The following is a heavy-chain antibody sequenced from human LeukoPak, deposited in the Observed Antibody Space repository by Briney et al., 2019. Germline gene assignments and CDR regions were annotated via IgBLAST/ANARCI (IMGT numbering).Heavy chain of an antibody. Sequence: GGSVRLSCEASGFTFRASSVNWVRQAPGKGLEWLAYLANDDSITYYADSVRGRFTLSKDNAKNLVYLQMNSLRADDTAVYYCAKIKGPTLSTCYMDVWGSGTTVTVSS. CDR1: GFTFRASS. CDR2: LANDDSIT. D-gene: IGHD2/OR15-2a*01. J-gene: IGHJ6*03. V-gene: IGHV3-48*04. CDR3: AKIKGPTLSTCYMDV.